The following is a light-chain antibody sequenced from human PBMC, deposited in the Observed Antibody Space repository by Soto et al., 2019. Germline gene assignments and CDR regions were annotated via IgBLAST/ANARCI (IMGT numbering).Light chain of an antibody. CDR1: QDIGGR. J-gene: IGKJ2*01. V-gene: IGKV1-12*01. CDR2: AAS. CDR3: QQYDNLHVT. Sequence: DLQMTQSRASVSASVGDRVTITSLASQDIGGRLYWFQQQPGKAPQXLIEAASILQSGVPSRFSGSGSGTDFTFTISSLQHEDIATYYCQQYDNLHVTFAQGTKV.